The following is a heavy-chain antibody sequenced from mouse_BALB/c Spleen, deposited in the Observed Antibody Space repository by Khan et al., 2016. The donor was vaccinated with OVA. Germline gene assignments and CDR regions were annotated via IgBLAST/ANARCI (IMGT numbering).Heavy chain of an antibody. CDR3: ARILIGTTDYAMDD. Sequence: QVQLKQSGPGLVQPSQSLSITCTVSGFSLTSYGVHWVRQSPGKGLEWLGVIWSGGSTDYNAAFISRLSIRKDNSKSQVFFKMNSLKANDKDVNECARILIGTTDYAMDDWGQGTSVTVSA. CDR2: IWSGGST. V-gene: IGHV2-2*02. CDR1: GFSLTSYG. D-gene: IGHD2-14*01. J-gene: IGHJ4*01.